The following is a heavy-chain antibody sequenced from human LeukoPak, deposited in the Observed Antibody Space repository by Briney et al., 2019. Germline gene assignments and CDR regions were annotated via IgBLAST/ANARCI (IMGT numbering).Heavy chain of an antibody. V-gene: IGHV3-30*18. CDR2: ISYDGSNK. J-gene: IGHJ4*02. CDR3: AKDALRSVRQADY. Sequence: GRSLRLSCAASGFTFSSYGMHWVRQAPGKGLEWVAVISYDGSNKYYADSAKGRFTISRDNSKNTLYLQMNSLRAEDTAVYYCAKDALRSVRQADYWGQGTLVTVSS. CDR1: GFTFSSYG.